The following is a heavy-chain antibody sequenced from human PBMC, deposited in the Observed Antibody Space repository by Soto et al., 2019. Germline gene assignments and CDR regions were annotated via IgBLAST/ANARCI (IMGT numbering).Heavy chain of an antibody. D-gene: IGHD3-10*01. J-gene: IGHJ4*02. CDR3: ARVRYYYGSGDY. Sequence: EVQVVESGGGLVQPGGSLRLSCAASGFTFSSYWMSWVRQAPGKGLEWVANIKEDGSEKNYVDSVKGQFTISRDNAKNSLYLQMNSLRAEDTAVYYCARVRYYYGSGDYWGQGTLVTVSS. CDR1: GFTFSSYW. CDR2: IKEDGSEK. V-gene: IGHV3-7*01.